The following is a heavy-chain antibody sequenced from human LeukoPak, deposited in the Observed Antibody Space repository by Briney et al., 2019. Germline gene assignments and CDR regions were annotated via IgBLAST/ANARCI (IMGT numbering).Heavy chain of an antibody. CDR1: GFTFSSYW. CDR3: AKEGTTVRIFDY. V-gene: IGHV3-7*03. Sequence: GGSLRLSCAASGFTFSSYWMSWVRQAPGKGLEWVANIKQDGSEKYYVDSVRGRFTISRDNSKNTLYLQMNSLRAEDTAVYYCAKEGTTVRIFDYWGQGTLVTVSS. J-gene: IGHJ4*02. D-gene: IGHD4-17*01. CDR2: IKQDGSEK.